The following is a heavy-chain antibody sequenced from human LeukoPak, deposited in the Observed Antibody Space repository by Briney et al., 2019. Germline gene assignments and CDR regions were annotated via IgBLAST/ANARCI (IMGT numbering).Heavy chain of an antibody. CDR3: ARTPRGYFDY. D-gene: IGHD2-8*01. V-gene: IGHV5-51*01. CDR1: GYSFTTSR. CDR2: IYPSDSDT. Sequence: GESLKISCKGSGYSFTTSRIGWVRQMPGKGLEWMGIIYPSDSDTRYSPSFQGQITISADKSISTTYLQWSSLKASDTAMYYCARTPRGYFDYWGQGTLVTVSS. J-gene: IGHJ4*02.